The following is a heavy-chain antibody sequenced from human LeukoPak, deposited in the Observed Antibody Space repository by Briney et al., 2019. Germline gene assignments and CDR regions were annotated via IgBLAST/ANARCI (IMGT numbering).Heavy chain of an antibody. D-gene: IGHD3-10*01. CDR1: GYTFTSYG. J-gene: IGHJ6*03. CDR3: ARGSEDYYYYMDV. V-gene: IGHV1-69*13. Sequence: ASVKVSCKASGYTFTSYGISWVRQAPGQGLEWMGGIIPIFGTANYAQKFQGRVTITADESTSTAYMELSSLRSEDTAVYYCARGSEDYYYYMDVWGKGTTVTISS. CDR2: IIPIFGTA.